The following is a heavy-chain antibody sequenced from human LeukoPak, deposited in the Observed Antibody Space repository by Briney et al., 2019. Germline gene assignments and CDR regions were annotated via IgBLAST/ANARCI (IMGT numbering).Heavy chain of an antibody. CDR2: ISAYNGNT. Sequence: ASVKVSCKASGYTFANYGISWVRQAPGQGLEWMGWISAYNGNTNYAQKLQGRVTMTTDTSTSTAYMELRSLRSDDTAVYYCARDTPSSSSRLSDADAFDIWGQGTMVTVSS. V-gene: IGHV1-18*01. D-gene: IGHD6-6*01. CDR3: ARDTPSSSSRLSDADAFDI. J-gene: IGHJ3*02. CDR1: GYTFANYG.